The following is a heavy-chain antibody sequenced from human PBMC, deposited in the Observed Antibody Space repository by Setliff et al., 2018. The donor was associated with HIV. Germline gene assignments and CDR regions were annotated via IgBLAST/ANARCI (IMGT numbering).Heavy chain of an antibody. Sequence: SVKVSCQVSGCTLSYLAIHWVRQTAEKGLEWMGGFDAEDDDVIYAQKFQGRLTVREDTTTNSAYMELTSPQSDDTAVYFCATVSYYFYGGAYLGVFDNWGQGTLVT. CDR1: GCTLSYLA. V-gene: IGHV1-24*01. J-gene: IGHJ4*02. CDR3: ATVSYYFYGGAYLGVFDN. D-gene: IGHD3-16*01. CDR2: FDAEDDDV.